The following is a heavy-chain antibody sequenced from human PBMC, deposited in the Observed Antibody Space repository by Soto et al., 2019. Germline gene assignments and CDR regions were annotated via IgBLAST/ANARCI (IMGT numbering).Heavy chain of an antibody. CDR2: FYRGGST. CDR1: GFSVSDSS. J-gene: IGHJ6*02. Sequence: EVQLVETGGGLIQPGGSLRLSCEVSGFSVSDSSMSWVRQAPGKGLEWVSVFYRGGSTDYADSVKGRGTVSRDTFKNTLFLQMDSLTVEDTAVYFCARDLGCNDFLNTYYYGMDVWGQGTTVTVS. CDR3: ARDLGCNDFLNTYYYGMDV. D-gene: IGHD1-1*01. V-gene: IGHV3-53*02.